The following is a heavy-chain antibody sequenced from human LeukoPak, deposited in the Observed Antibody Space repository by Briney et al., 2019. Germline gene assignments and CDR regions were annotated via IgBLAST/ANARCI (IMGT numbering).Heavy chain of an antibody. D-gene: IGHD1-7*01. Sequence: GESLKISCKGSGYSFTNQWIGWVRQMPGKGLEWMGWISAYNGNTNYAQKLQGRVTMTTDTSTSTAYMELRSLRSDDTAVYYCARIVVGWNYASGGFDPWGQGTLVTVSS. V-gene: IGHV1-18*01. J-gene: IGHJ5*02. CDR1: GYSFTNQW. CDR3: ARIVVGWNYASGGFDP. CDR2: ISAYNGNT.